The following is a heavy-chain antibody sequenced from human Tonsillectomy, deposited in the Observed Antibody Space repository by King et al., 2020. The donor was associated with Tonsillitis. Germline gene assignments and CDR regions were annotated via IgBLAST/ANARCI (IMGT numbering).Heavy chain of an antibody. D-gene: IGHD6-19*01. J-gene: IGHJ4*02. V-gene: IGHV4-4*07. CDR1: GASISSNY. Sequence: LQLQESGPGLVKPSETLSLTCTVSGASISSNYWSWIRQPAGKGLEWIGRIYSNGSTNYNPSLRSRVTMSVDTSKKQFSLKLSSVTAADTAVYYCASGFYGSDWLYKGSFWGQGTLVTVSS. CDR2: IYSNGST. CDR3: ASGFYGSDWLYKGSF.